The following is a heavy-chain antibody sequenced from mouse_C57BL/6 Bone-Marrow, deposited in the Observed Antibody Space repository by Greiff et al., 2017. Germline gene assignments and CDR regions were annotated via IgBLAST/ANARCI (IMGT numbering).Heavy chain of an antibody. CDR3: ARRPLSPDGSRLDWYFDV. CDR1: GYTFTGYW. Sequence: QVQLQQSGAELMKPGASVKLSCKATGYTFTGYWIEWVKQRPGHGLEWIGEILPGSGSTNYNEKFKGKATFTADTSSNTAYMQLSSLTTEDSAIYYCARRPLSPDGSRLDWYFDVWGTGTTVTVSS. CDR2: ILPGSGST. V-gene: IGHV1-9*01. D-gene: IGHD1-1*01. J-gene: IGHJ1*03.